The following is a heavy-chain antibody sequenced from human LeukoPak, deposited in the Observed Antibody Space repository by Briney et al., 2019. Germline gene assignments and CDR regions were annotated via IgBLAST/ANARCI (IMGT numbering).Heavy chain of an antibody. J-gene: IGHJ6*03. Sequence: GGSLRLSCEASGFTFSRYGMHWVRQAPGKGLEWVAFIRYDGSNKYYADSVKGRFTISRDNSKNTLYLQMNSLRAEDTAVYYCAKDAYCSGGSCYSFYYYYYYMDVWGKGTTVTVSS. CDR1: GFTFSRYG. V-gene: IGHV3-30*02. CDR3: AKDAYCSGGSCYSFYYYYYYMDV. D-gene: IGHD2-15*01. CDR2: IRYDGSNK.